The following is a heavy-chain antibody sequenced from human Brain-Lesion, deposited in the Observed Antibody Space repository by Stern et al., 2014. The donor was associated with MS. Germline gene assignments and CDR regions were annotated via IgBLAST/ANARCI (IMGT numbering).Heavy chain of an antibody. CDR1: GGSINSSSYY. J-gene: IGHJ4*02. CDR2: IYYSGRS. Sequence: QLVESGPGLVKPSETLSLSCTVSGGSINSSSYYWGWVRQPPGKGLEWIGSIYYSGRSYSNPSLKSRIALSVDTSKNQFFLRLSSGTAADTAVYYCARLGVMVTFGGVIAPSDFDSWGQGTLVTVSS. V-gene: IGHV4-39*01. CDR3: ARLGVMVTFGGVIAPSDFDS. D-gene: IGHD3-16*02.